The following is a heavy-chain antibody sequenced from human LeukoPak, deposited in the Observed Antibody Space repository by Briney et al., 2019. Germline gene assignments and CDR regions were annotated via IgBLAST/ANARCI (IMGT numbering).Heavy chain of an antibody. D-gene: IGHD5-18*01. J-gene: IGHJ5*02. V-gene: IGHV4-4*02. CDR1: GGSISSSNW. CDR2: IYHSGST. CDR3: AREMTSSYGYGVDWFDP. Sequence: PSETLSLTCAVSGGSISSSNWWSWVRQPPGKGLEWIGEIYHSGSTNYNPSLKSRVTISVDKSKNQFSLKLSSVTAADTAVYYCAREMTSSYGYGVDWFDPWGQGTLVTVSS.